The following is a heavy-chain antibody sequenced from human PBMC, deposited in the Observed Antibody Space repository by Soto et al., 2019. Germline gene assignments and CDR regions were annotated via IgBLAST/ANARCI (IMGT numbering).Heavy chain of an antibody. CDR2: ISAYNGNT. CDR3: ARDYGSGSYRFDP. D-gene: IGHD3-10*01. CDR1: AYTFTSYG. J-gene: IGHJ5*02. Sequence: QVQLVQSGPEVKKPGASVKVSCKASAYTFTSYGITWVRQAPGQGLDWMGWISAYNGNTNYAQKFQGRVTMATDTATSTDYMELRSLTSDDTAVYYCARDYGSGSYRFDPWGQGSLVTVSS. V-gene: IGHV1-18*01.